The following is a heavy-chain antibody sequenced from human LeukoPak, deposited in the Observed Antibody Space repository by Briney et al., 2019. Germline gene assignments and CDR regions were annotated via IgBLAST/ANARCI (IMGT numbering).Heavy chain of an antibody. D-gene: IGHD5-18*01. J-gene: IGHJ4*02. CDR1: GFTFSSYE. V-gene: IGHV3-48*03. Sequence: GGSLRLSCAASGFTFSSYEMNWVRQAPGKGLEWVSYISSSGSTIYYADSVKGRFTISRDNAKNSLYLQMNSLRAEDTAVYYCARDFRGGIQLWKYYFDYWGQGTLVTVSS. CDR2: ISSSGSTI. CDR3: ARDFRGGIQLWKYYFDY.